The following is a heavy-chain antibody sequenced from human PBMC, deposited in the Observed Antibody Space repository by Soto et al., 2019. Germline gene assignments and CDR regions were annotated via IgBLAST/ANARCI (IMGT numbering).Heavy chain of an antibody. V-gene: IGHV3-13*01. CDR1: GFTFSTYS. CDR3: ARGYYGMDV. CDR2: IGTAGDT. J-gene: IGHJ6*02. Sequence: GGSLRLSCAASGFTFSTYSMNWVRQAPGKGLEWLSAIGTAGDTYYPGSVKGRFTISRENAKNSLYLQMNSLRAGDTAVYYCARGYYGMDVWGQGTTVTVSS.